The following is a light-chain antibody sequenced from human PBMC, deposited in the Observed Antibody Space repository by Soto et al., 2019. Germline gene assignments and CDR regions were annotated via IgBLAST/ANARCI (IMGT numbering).Light chain of an antibody. CDR3: QHCDYLPI. V-gene: IGKV1-33*01. CDR2: TAS. CDR1: QDIGSW. Sequence: DIQVTQSPASVSASVGDRVTITCRAGQDIGSWLSWYQHKPGKAPKLLISTASILEAGVPTRFSGSGSGTHFTFTISSLQPEDVATYYCQHCDYLPIFGPGTTVDFK. J-gene: IGKJ3*01.